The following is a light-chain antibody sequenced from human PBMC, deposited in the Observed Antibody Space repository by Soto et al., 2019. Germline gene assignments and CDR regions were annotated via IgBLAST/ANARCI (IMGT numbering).Light chain of an antibody. CDR1: SSDVGGYNY. CDR3: SSYTSSRTRV. V-gene: IGLV2-14*01. CDR2: DVS. J-gene: IGLJ1*01. Sequence: QSVRTQPASMSWSPGEAITISCTGTSSDVGGYNYVSWYQQHPGKAPKLMIYDVSNRPSGVSNRFSGSKSGNTASLTISGLQAEDEADYYCSSYTSSRTRVFGTGTKVTVL.